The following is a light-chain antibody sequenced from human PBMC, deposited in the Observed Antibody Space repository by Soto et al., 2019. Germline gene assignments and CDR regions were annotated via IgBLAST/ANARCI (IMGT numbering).Light chain of an antibody. CDR2: DAS. J-gene: IGKJ1*01. CDR1: QSVSSSY. V-gene: IGKV3-11*01. CDR3: QQYNNWPPLT. Sequence: IVLTKSPSTLSLSPGERAALSCRAIQSVSSSYLAWYQQKPGQAPRLLIYDASNRATGIPARFSGSGSGTDFTLTISSLEPEDFAVYYCQQYNNWPPLTFGQGTKVDIK.